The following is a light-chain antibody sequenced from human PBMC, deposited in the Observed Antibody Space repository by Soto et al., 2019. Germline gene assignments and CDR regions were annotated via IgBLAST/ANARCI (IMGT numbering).Light chain of an antibody. CDR2: ADS. CDR3: LQYGSSVWT. CDR1: QGIGDT. V-gene: IGKV3-20*01. J-gene: IGKJ1*01. Sequence: EVVMTQSPATLSVSPGEGVTLSCRANQGIGDTLAWYQHKPGQAPRLLIYADSNRATGIPARFSGSGSGRDFTLTIPRLEPEDFAVYYCLQYGSSVWTFGQGTKVDIK.